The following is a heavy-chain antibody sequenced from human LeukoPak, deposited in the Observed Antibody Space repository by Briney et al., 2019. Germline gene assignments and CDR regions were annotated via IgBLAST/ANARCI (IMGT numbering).Heavy chain of an antibody. J-gene: IGHJ4*02. CDR2: INPSGGST. CDR3: ARANYYGSGSQDY. D-gene: IGHD3-10*01. V-gene: IGHV1-46*01. Sequence: ASVKVSCKASGYTFTSYYMHWVRQAPGQGLEWMGIINPSGGSTSYAQKFQGRVTMTTDTSTSTAYMELRSLRSDDTAVYYCARANYYGSGSQDYWGQGTLVTVSS. CDR1: GYTFTSYY.